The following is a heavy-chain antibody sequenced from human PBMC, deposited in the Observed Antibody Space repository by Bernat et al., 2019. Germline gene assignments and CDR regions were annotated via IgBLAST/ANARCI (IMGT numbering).Heavy chain of an antibody. Sequence: QVQLVESGGGVVQPGRSLRLSCAASGFTFSSYGMHWVRQAPGKGLEWVAVIWYDGSNKYYADSVKCRFTISRDNSKNTLYLRMNSLRAEDTAVYYCARARTVTNFYFDYWGQGTLVTVSS. J-gene: IGHJ4*02. CDR3: ARARTVTNFYFDY. D-gene: IGHD4-11*01. CDR1: GFTFSSYG. V-gene: IGHV3-33*01. CDR2: IWYDGSNK.